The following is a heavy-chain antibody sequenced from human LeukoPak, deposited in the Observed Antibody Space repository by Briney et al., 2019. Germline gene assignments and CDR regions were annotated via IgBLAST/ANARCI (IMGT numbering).Heavy chain of an antibody. J-gene: IGHJ4*02. CDR3: TRKNNVDFSEYWFEFDH. CDR1: GFIFSDSA. Sequence: GGSLRLSCAASGFIFSDSALHWDRQASGKGPEWLGRIRTKKNTYATAYAASGKGRFTISRDDSKSTVYLQMSSLKTDDTALYYCTRKNNVDFSEYWFEFDHWGRGTLVTVSS. V-gene: IGHV3-73*01. D-gene: IGHD2/OR15-2a*01. CDR2: IRTKKNTYAT.